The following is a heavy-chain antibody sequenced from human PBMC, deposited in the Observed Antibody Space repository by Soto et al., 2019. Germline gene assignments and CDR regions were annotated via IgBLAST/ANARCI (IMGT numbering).Heavy chain of an antibody. CDR1: GYTLTELS. Sequence: ASVKVSCKVSGYTLTELSMHWVRQAPGKGLEWMGFFDPEDGETIYAQKFQGRVTMTEDTSTDTAYMELSSLRSEDTAVYYCATVRYSGYALYYFDYWGQGTLVTVSS. D-gene: IGHD5-12*01. CDR3: ATVRYSGYALYYFDY. J-gene: IGHJ4*02. CDR2: FDPEDGET. V-gene: IGHV1-24*01.